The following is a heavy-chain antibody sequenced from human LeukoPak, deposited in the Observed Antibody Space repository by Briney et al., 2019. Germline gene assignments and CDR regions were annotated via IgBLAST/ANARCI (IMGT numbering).Heavy chain of an antibody. CDR3: ARGQVAATAYYYYYMDV. D-gene: IGHD2-15*01. CDR2: INSDGSST. V-gene: IGHV3-74*01. CDR1: GLTFSSYW. J-gene: IGHJ6*03. Sequence: GGSLRLSCAASGLTFSSYWMHTVRQAPGKGVVWVSRINSDGSSTSYADSVKGRFTISRDNAQNTLYLQMNSLRAEDTAVYYCARGQVAATAYYYYYMDVWGKGTTVTVSS.